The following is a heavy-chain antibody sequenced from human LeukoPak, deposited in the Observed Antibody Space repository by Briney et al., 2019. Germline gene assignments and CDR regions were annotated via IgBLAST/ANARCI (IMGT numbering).Heavy chain of an antibody. D-gene: IGHD3-10*01. CDR1: GFTFSSYS. V-gene: IGHV3-21*01. J-gene: IGHJ4*02. CDR2: ISSSSSYI. Sequence: GGSLRLSCAASGFTFSSYSMNWVRQTPGKGLEWVSSISSSSSYIYYADSVKGRFTISRDNAKNSLYLQMNSLRAEDTAVYYCARDGFDYFDYWGQGTLVTVSS. CDR3: ARDGFDYFDY.